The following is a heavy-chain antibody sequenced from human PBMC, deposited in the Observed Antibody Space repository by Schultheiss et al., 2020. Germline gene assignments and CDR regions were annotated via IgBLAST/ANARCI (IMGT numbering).Heavy chain of an antibody. CDR2: ISYDGSNK. CDR1: GFTFSSYG. D-gene: IGHD6-13*01. CDR3: ARGRLGSSSSWGKGSGAFDN. J-gene: IGHJ3*02. Sequence: GGSLRLSCAASGFTFSSYGMHWVRQAPGKGLEWVAVISYDGSNKYYADSVKGRFTISRDNSKNTLYLQMNSLRAEDTAVYYCARGRLGSSSSWGKGSGAFDNWGQGTMVTVSS. V-gene: IGHV3-30*03.